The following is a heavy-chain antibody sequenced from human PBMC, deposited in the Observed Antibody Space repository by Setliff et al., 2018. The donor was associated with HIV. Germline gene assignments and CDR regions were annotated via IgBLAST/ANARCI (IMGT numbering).Heavy chain of an antibody. CDR1: RFAFSTYW. J-gene: IGHJ4*02. Sequence: QAGGSLRLSCAASRFAFSTYWMSWVRQAPGKGLEWVANIKQDGNEKHYVDSVRGRFTISRDNAKKSLYLQMNSLRAEDTAVYYCARDPGTGYDFLSDYHSRGYYFDHWGQGTLVTVSS. CDR3: ARDPGTGYDFLSDYHSRGYYFDH. D-gene: IGHD3-3*01. CDR2: IKQDGNEK. V-gene: IGHV3-7*03.